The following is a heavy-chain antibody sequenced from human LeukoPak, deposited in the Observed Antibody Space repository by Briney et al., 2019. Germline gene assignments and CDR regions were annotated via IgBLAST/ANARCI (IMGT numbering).Heavy chain of an antibody. CDR1: GGSISSSSYY. D-gene: IGHD6-13*01. V-gene: IGHV4-39*07. Sequence: TSETLSLTCTVSGGSISSSSYYWGWIRQPPGKGLEWIGSIYHSGTTYYKSSFKSRITISADTSKNQFSLILISVTAADTAMYYCARGAAAAGSSFDYWGQGTLVTVSS. J-gene: IGHJ4*02. CDR3: ARGAAAAGSSFDY. CDR2: IYHSGTT.